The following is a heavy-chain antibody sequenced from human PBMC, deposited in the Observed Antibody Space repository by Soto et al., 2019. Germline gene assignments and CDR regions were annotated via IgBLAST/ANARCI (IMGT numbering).Heavy chain of an antibody. D-gene: IGHD3-16*01. V-gene: IGHV4-59*01. CDR3: ARESSNIYDRHFRLDP. Sequence: PSETLSLTCRISGGSIFNYFWTWIRQSPGNRLEWIGDISHTGQTNYNPSLKSRVTLSVDISENEFSLRLASVTPADSALYFCARESSNIYDRHFRLDPWGQGTMVTVYS. CDR2: ISHTGQT. CDR1: GGSIFNYF. J-gene: IGHJ5*02.